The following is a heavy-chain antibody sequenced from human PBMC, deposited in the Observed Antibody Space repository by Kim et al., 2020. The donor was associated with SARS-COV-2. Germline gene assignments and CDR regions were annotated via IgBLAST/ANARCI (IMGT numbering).Heavy chain of an antibody. J-gene: IGHJ6*02. D-gene: IGHD6-13*01. CDR3: AKEDGYSSSYGMDV. CDR2: ISWDGGST. Sequence: GGSLRLSCAASGFTFDDYAMHWVRQAPGKGLEWVSLISWDGGSTYYADSVKGRFTISRDNSKNSLYLQMNSLRAEDTALYYCAKEDGYSSSYGMDVWGQGTTVTVSS. V-gene: IGHV3-43D*03. CDR1: GFTFDDYA.